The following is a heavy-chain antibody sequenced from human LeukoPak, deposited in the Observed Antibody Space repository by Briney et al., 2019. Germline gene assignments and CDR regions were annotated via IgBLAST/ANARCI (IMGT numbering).Heavy chain of an antibody. CDR1: GFTFSSYA. CDR2: ISYDGRNK. J-gene: IGHJ4*02. V-gene: IGHV3-30-3*01. CDR3: ARESGYYFDY. Sequence: GRSLRLSFAASGFTFSSYAMHWVRQAPGKGLEWVAVISYDGRNKYYAASVKGRFTISRDISKNTLYLQMNSLRAEDTAVYYCARESGYYFDYWGQGTLVTVSS.